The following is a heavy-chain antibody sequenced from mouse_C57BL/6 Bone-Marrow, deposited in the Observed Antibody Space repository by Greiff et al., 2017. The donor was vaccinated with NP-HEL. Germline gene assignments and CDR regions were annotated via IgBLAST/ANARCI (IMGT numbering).Heavy chain of an antibody. D-gene: IGHD2-2*01. Sequence: EVMLVESEGGLVQPGSSMKLSCTASGFTFSDYYMAWVRQVPEKGLEWVANINYDGSSTYYLDSLKSRFIISRDNAKNILYLQMSSLKYEDTATYYCARDTGYYGSEYDYWGQGTTLTVSS. CDR3: ARDTGYYGSEYDY. J-gene: IGHJ2*01. CDR2: INYDGSST. CDR1: GFTFSDYY. V-gene: IGHV5-16*01.